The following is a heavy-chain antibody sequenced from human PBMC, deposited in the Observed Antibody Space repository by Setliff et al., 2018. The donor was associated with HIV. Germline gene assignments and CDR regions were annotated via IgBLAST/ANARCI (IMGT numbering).Heavy chain of an antibody. CDR2: IYTSGST. CDR1: GGSISSGSYY. V-gene: IGHV4-61*09. Sequence: PSETLSLTCTVSGGSISSGSYYWSWIRQPAGKGLEWIGHIYTSGSTNYNPSLKSRVTISVDTSKNQFSLKLSSVTAADTAVYYCARVRTGSYFQRLDYYYMDVWGKGTTVTVSS. D-gene: IGHD3-9*01. J-gene: IGHJ6*03. CDR3: ARVRTGSYFQRLDYYYMDV.